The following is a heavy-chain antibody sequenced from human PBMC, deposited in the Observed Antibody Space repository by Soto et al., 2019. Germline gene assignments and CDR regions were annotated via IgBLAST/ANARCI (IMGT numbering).Heavy chain of an antibody. V-gene: IGHV1-58*01. CDR3: AATYTTYYDFWSGYYSPATPMDV. J-gene: IGHJ6*02. Sequence: SVKVSCKASGFTFTSSAVQWVRQARGQRLEWIGWIVVGSGNTNYAQKFQERVTITRDMSTSTAYMEISSLRSEDTAVYYCAATYTTYYDFWSGYYSPATPMDVWGQGTTVTVSS. CDR1: GFTFTSSA. D-gene: IGHD3-3*01. CDR2: IVVGSGNT.